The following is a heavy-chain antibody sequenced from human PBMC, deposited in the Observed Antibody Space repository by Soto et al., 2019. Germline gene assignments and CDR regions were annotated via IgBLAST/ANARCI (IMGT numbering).Heavy chain of an antibody. CDR2: ISPIFGTA. CDR3: ARALNCGGDCIAGQH. J-gene: IGHJ1*01. CDR1: GGTFSSYA. V-gene: IGHV1-69*12. D-gene: IGHD2-21*02. Sequence: QVQLVQSGAEVKKPGSSVKVSCKASGGTFSSYAISWVRQAPGQGLEWMGGISPIFGTANYAQKFQGRVTITADESTSTAYMELSSLRSEDTAVYYCARALNCGGDCIAGQHWGQGTLVTVSS.